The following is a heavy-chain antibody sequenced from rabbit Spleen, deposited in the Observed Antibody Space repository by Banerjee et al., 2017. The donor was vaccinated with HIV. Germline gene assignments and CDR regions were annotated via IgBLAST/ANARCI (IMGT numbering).Heavy chain of an antibody. D-gene: IGHD4-1*01. CDR1: GFSFSSSFY. J-gene: IGHJ4*01. CDR3: ARETSSGWGIVSFYFNL. CDR2: IYTGDGST. V-gene: IGHV1S40*01. Sequence: QSLEESGGGLVQPEGSLTLTCTASGFSFSSSFYICWVRQAPGKGLEWIACIYTGDGSTVYASWAKGRFTISKTSSTTVTLQMTSLTAADTATYFCARETSSGWGIVSFYFNLWGPGTLVTVS.